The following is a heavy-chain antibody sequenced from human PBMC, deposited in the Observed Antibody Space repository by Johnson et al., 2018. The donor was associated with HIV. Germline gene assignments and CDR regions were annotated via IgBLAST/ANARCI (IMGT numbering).Heavy chain of an antibody. D-gene: IGHD6-19*01. V-gene: IGHV3-53*01. Sequence: VQLVESGGGLIQPGGSLRLSCAASGFIVSSNYMSWVRQAAGRGLEWVSVIYAGGKTYYADSVKGRFTISSDNSKNTLYLQMNSLRAEETAVYYCARVGRPWLPRDAFDIWGQGTMVTVSS. J-gene: IGHJ3*02. CDR3: ARVGRPWLPRDAFDI. CDR2: IYAGGKT. CDR1: GFIVSSNY.